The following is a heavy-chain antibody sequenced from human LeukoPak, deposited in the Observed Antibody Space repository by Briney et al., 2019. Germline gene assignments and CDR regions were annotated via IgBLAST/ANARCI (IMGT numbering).Heavy chain of an antibody. CDR2: ISASGYST. J-gene: IGHJ4*02. V-gene: IGHV3-23*01. CDR1: GFTFSSYA. Sequence: GGSLRLSCAASGFTFSSYAMSGVRQAPGKGLEWVSAISASGYSTCHADSVKGPFTVSRDNSKKTLYLEMNSLRAEDTAIFYCAKDVYNWNFYFDYWGQGTLVTVSS. D-gene: IGHD1-7*01. CDR3: AKDVYNWNFYFDY.